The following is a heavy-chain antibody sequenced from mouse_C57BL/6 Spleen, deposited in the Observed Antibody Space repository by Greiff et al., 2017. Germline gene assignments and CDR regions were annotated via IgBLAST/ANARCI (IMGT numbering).Heavy chain of an antibody. CDR2: FHPYNDDT. J-gene: IGHJ2*01. D-gene: IGHD4-1*01. Sequence: QLQLKESWAELVKPGASVKMSCKASGYTFTTYPIEWMQQNHGKSLAWIGNFHPYNDDTKYNEKFKGKATLTVEKSSSTVYLELSRLTSDDSAVYYCARAGGNWDGYFDDWGQGTTLTVSS. V-gene: IGHV1-47*01. CDR3: ARAGGNWDGYFDD. CDR1: GYTFTTYP.